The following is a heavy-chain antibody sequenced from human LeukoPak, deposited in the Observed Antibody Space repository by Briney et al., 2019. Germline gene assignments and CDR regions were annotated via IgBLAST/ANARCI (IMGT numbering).Heavy chain of an antibody. CDR1: GFTFSSYG. D-gene: IGHD6-6*01. J-gene: IGHJ6*02. CDR3: ARPRYYYYYGMDV. Sequence: GRSLRLSCAASGFTFSSYGMHWVRQAPGKGLEWVAVIWYDGSNKYYADSVKGRFTISRDNSKNTLYLQMNSLRAEDTAVYYCARPRYYYYYGMDVWGQGTTVTVSS. CDR2: IWYDGSNK. V-gene: IGHV3-33*01.